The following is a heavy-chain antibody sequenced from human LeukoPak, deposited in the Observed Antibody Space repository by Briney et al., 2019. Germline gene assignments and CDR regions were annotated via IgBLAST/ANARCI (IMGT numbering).Heavy chain of an antibody. V-gene: IGHV3-74*01. Sequence: GGSLRLSCTASGFTFSSFWMHWVRQVPGKGLVWVSRVNHDGTTTVYADSVKGRFTISRDNAKNSLYLQMNSLRAEDTAVYYCARDFVLLWFGEPIAPDAFDIWGQGTMVTVSS. CDR3: ARDFVLLWFGEPIAPDAFDI. J-gene: IGHJ3*02. D-gene: IGHD3-10*01. CDR2: VNHDGTTT. CDR1: GFTFSSFW.